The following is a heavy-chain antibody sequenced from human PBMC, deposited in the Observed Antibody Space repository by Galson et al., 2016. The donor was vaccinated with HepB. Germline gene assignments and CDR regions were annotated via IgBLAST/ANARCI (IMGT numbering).Heavy chain of an antibody. CDR1: GASITSRSYS. D-gene: IGHD3-9*01. CDR3: ASTGYSHPI. CDR2: FYDSGSA. V-gene: IGHV4-39*01. Sequence: SETLSLTCSVSGASITSRSYSWVWIRQPPGKGLEWIGSFYDSGSASYNPSLKRRVTISVGTSKNQFSMILCSVPAADRAVYYCASTGYSHPIWGQGSLVTVSS. J-gene: IGHJ4*02.